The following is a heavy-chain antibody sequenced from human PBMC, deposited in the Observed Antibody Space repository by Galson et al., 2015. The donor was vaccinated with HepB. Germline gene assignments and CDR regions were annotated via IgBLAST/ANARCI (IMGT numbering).Heavy chain of an antibody. Sequence: SVKVSCKASGYTFTDYFMHWVRQAPRQGLEWMGRINPKNGVTYYAPKFQGRLSMTRDTAIRTAYMELSSLRSVDTAVYYCARDGTGTKNYHMDVGGKGTPVTVSS. CDR2: INPKNGVT. CDR1: GYTFTDYF. J-gene: IGHJ6*03. V-gene: IGHV1-2*06. CDR3: ARDGTGTKNYHMDV. D-gene: IGHD1-7*01.